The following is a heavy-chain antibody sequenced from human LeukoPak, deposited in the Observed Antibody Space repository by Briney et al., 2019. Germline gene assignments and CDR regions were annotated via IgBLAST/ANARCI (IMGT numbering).Heavy chain of an antibody. D-gene: IGHD3-22*01. CDR1: GASISSYY. Sequence: PSETLSLTCTVSGASISSYYWSWIRQPPGKGLEWIGYIYYSGSTNYNPPLKSRVTISVDTSKKQFSLKVRSVTAADTAVYYCARRDSPFDLWGRGTLVTVS. V-gene: IGHV4-59*01. CDR2: IYYSGST. J-gene: IGHJ2*01. CDR3: ARRDSPFDL.